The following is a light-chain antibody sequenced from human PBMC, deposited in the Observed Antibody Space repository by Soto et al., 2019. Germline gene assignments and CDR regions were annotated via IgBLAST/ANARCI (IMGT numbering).Light chain of an antibody. CDR1: SGHSTYI. V-gene: IGLV4-60*02. CDR2: LDRSGSY. Sequence: QSVLTQSSSASASLGSSVKLTCILSSGHSTYIIAWHQQQPGKAPRFLMTLDRSGSYNRGSGVPDRFSGSSSGADRYLTISNLLFEDEGDYYCETWYTNTNRVFGGGTNVTVL. J-gene: IGLJ3*02. CDR3: ETWYTNTNRV.